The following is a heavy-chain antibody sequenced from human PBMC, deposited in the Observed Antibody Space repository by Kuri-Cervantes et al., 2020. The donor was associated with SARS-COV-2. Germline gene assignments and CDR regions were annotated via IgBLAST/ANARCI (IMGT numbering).Heavy chain of an antibody. CDR1: GFSFSMYW. J-gene: IGHJ4*02. Sequence: GESLKISCAASGFSFSMYWMSWVRQAPGKGLEWVANIKKDGSEKYYVDSVKGRFTISRDNAKNSLYLQMNSLRDEDTAVYYCARDGVKDDYGFSSYWGQGTLVTVSS. CDR2: IKKDGSEK. V-gene: IGHV3-7*01. D-gene: IGHD4-17*01. CDR3: ARDGVKDDYGFSSY.